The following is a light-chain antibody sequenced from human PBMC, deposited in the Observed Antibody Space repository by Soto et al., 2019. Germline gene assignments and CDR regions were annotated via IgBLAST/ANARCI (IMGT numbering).Light chain of an antibody. Sequence: QSVLTQPASVSGSPGQSITLSCTGTSIEVGGYDYVSWYQQHPGKAPKLMIYEVSNRPSGVSNRFSGSKSGNTASLTISGLQAEDEADYYCSSYTISSTLGVFGGGTKLTV. J-gene: IGLJ2*01. CDR3: SSYTISSTLGV. V-gene: IGLV2-14*01. CDR1: SIEVGGYDY. CDR2: EVS.